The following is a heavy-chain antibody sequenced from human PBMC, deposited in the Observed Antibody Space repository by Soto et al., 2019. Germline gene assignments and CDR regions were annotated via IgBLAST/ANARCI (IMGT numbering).Heavy chain of an antibody. CDR1: GFTVSSNY. Sequence: SCAASGFTVSSNYMSWVRQAPGKGLEWVTVIYSGGSTFYADSVKGRFTISRDNSKNTLYLQMNSLRAEDTALYFCARGLKYSTGWYNFDCWGQGTLVTVSS. CDR2: IYSGGST. V-gene: IGHV3-53*01. J-gene: IGHJ4*02. CDR3: ARGLKYSTGWYNFDC. D-gene: IGHD6-19*01.